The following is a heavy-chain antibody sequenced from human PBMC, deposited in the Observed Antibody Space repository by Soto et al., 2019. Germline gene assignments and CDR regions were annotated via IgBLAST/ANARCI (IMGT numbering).Heavy chain of an antibody. Sequence: EVQLVESGGGLVKPGGSLRLSCAASGFTFSNAWMSWVRQAPGKGLEWVGRIKSKTDGGTTDYAAPVKGRFTISRDDSKNTLYLQMNSLKTEDTAVYYCTTGRPHCSGGSCYLYYFDYWGQGTLVTVSS. V-gene: IGHV3-15*01. CDR1: GFTFSNAW. J-gene: IGHJ4*02. D-gene: IGHD2-15*01. CDR3: TTGRPHCSGGSCYLYYFDY. CDR2: IKSKTDGGTT.